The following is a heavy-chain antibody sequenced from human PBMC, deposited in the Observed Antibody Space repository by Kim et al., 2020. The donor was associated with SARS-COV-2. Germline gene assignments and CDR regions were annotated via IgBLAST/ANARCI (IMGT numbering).Heavy chain of an antibody. V-gene: IGHV3-48*02. CDR1: GFTFNIYS. J-gene: IGHJ4*02. CDR2: ITSDEKTI. D-gene: IGHD6-13*01. CDR3: ARSVAGRFDY. Sequence: GGSLRLSCAASGFTFNIYSMNWVRQTPVKGLEWVSYITSDEKTIYYADAVRGRFTISRDNAKNLVYLHMNSLRDEDTAICYCARSVAGRFDYWGQGTLVTVSS.